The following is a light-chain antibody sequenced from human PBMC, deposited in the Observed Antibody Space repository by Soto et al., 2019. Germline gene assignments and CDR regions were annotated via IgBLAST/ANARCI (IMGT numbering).Light chain of an antibody. CDR1: QSVSSIY. V-gene: IGKV3-20*01. CDR2: AAS. Sequence: EIVLTQSPGTLSLSPGERATLSCRASQSVSSIYLAWYQQKPGQAPRLLIYAASSRATGIPDRISGSGSGTEFTLTISRLEPEDFVVYYCQQYASSQTFGQGTKVEIK. J-gene: IGKJ1*01. CDR3: QQYASSQT.